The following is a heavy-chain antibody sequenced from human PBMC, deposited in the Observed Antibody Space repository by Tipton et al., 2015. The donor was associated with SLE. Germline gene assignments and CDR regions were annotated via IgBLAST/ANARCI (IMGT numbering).Heavy chain of an antibody. CDR3: ARWAGPTVNFDY. J-gene: IGHJ4*02. V-gene: IGHV4-59*01. CDR2: IYYSGST. Sequence: TLSLTCTVSGGSISSYYWSWIRQPPGKGLEWIGYIYYSGSTNYNPSLKCRVTISVDTSKNHFSLKLSSVTAADTAVYYCARWAGPTVNFDYWGQGTLVTVSS. D-gene: IGHD4-11*01. CDR1: GGSISSYY.